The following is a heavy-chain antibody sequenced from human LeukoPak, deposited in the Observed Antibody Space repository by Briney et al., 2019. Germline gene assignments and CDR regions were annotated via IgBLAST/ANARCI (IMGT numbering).Heavy chain of an antibody. CDR2: IDPDGSHQ. CDR1: GFTFSSYW. Sequence: GSLRLSCVASGFTFSSYWATWVRQAPGKGLEWVANIDPDGSHQYYVDSVKGRFTISRDNARNSLYLQMNSLRDEDMALYYCARVQYRRLSKGAFDLWGQGTMVIVSS. CDR3: ARVQYRRLSKGAFDL. D-gene: IGHD6-6*01. J-gene: IGHJ3*01. V-gene: IGHV3-7*03.